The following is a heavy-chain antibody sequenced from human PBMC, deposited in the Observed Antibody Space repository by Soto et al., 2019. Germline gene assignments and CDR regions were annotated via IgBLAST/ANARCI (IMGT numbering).Heavy chain of an antibody. D-gene: IGHD6-6*01. V-gene: IGHV3-30*04. CDR2: ISYDGSND. CDR3: LRVRIADRLAYFDY. Sequence: QVQVVESGGGVVQPGRSLRLSCAASGFTFSSSAMHWVRQAPGEGLEWVAVISYDGSNDYYADSVKGRFTISRDNSKNTLYVQMNSLRAEDTAVYYCLRVRIADRLAYFDYWCQGTLVTVSS. J-gene: IGHJ4*02. CDR1: GFTFSSSA.